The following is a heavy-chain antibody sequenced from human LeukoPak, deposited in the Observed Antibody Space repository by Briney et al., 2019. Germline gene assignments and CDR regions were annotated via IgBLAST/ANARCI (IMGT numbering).Heavy chain of an antibody. V-gene: IGHV3-53*01. Sequence: GGSLRLSCAASGFTVSSNYMSWVRQAPGKGLEWVSIIYSGGSTFYADSVKGRFTISRDNSKNTLYLQMNSLRAEDTAVYYCARGGGYLSSFDILGQRKKGTRS. D-gene: IGHD3-16*01. CDR2: IYSGGST. CDR3: ARGGGYLSSFDI. CDR1: GFTVSSNY. J-gene: IGHJ3*02.